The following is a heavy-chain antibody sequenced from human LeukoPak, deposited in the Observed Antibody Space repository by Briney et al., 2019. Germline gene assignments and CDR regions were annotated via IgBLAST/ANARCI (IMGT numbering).Heavy chain of an antibody. CDR2: IYHSGST. D-gene: IGHD4-17*01. CDR3: ARDYGDYVFDY. CDR1: GGPISSSNW. V-gene: IGHV4-4*02. J-gene: IGHJ4*02. Sequence: SETLSLTCAVSGGPISSSNWWSWVRQPPGKGLEWIGEIYHSGSTNYNPSLKSRITISVDKSKNQFSLKLSSVAAADTAVYYCARDYGDYVFDYWGQGTLVTVSS.